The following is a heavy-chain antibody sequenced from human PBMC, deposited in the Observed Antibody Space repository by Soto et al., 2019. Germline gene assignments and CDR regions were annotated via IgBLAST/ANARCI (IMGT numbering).Heavy chain of an antibody. J-gene: IGHJ5*02. Sequence: QVQLVQSGAEVKKPGSSVEVSCKASGGTFSSYAISWVRQAPGQGLEWMGGIIPIFGTANYAQKFQGRVTITADEPTSTAYMELSSLSSEDTAVYYCARITVLGGLGWFDPWGQGTLVPGSS. D-gene: IGHD1-20*01. CDR1: GGTFSSYA. CDR2: IIPIFGTA. V-gene: IGHV1-69*01. CDR3: ARITVLGGLGWFDP.